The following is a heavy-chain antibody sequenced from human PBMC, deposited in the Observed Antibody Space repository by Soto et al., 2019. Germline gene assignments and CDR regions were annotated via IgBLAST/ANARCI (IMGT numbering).Heavy chain of an antibody. CDR2: ISGSGGST. J-gene: IGHJ4*02. CDR3: AKGGQQLLPQTLRGY. Sequence: PGGSLRLSCAASGLTVSGYAMGCVRQAPGKGLEWVSAISGSGGSTYYADSVKGRFTISRDNSKNTLYLQMNSLRAEDTAVYYCAKGGQQLLPQTLRGYWGRGTLGPFSS. CDR1: GLTVSGYA. V-gene: IGHV3-23*01. D-gene: IGHD6-19*01.